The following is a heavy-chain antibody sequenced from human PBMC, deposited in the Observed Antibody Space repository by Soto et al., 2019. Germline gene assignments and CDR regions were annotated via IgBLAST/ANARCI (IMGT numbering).Heavy chain of an antibody. D-gene: IGHD3-9*01. CDR1: GYTFTSYY. V-gene: IGHV1-46*01. Sequence: ASVKVSCKASGYTFTSYYIHCVRQAPGQGLGWMGIINPSGGSTSYAQKFQGRVTMTSDTSTSTVYMELSSLRSEDTAVYYCASVRYYDILRIPLFDPWGQGTLVTVSS. J-gene: IGHJ5*02. CDR2: INPSGGST. CDR3: ASVRYYDILRIPLFDP.